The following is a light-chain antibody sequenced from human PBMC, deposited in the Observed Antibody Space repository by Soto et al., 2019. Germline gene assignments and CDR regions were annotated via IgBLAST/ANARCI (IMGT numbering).Light chain of an antibody. CDR1: QNINTW. V-gene: IGKV1-5*03. J-gene: IGKJ1*01. Sequence: DIQMTQSPSTLSASVGDRVTITCRASQNINTWLAWYQQKPGKGPTLLIYRASRLESGVPSRFSGSGSGTEFALTISSLQPADFATYYCQQYETYSWTFGQGTKMDIK. CDR3: QQYETYSWT. CDR2: RAS.